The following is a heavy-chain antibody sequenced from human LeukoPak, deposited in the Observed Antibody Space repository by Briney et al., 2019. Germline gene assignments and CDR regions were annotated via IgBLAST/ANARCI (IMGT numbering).Heavy chain of an antibody. Sequence: SETLSLTCTVSGASISSNSYYWGWIRQPPGRGLEWIGSIYYGGSTYYNPSLKSRVTISVDTSKNQFSLKLSSVTAADTAVYYCARANRITIFGVIIIYAFDIWGQGTMVTVSS. D-gene: IGHD3-3*01. CDR1: GASISSNSYY. V-gene: IGHV4-39*07. J-gene: IGHJ3*02. CDR2: IYYGGST. CDR3: ARANRITIFGVIIIYAFDI.